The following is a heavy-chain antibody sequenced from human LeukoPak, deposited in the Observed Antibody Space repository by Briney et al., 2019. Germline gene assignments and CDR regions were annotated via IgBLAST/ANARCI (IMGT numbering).Heavy chain of an antibody. Sequence: GRSLRLSCAASGFIFSSYGMHWVRQAPGKGLEWVAVTWYDGSNKYYADAVKGRFTISRDNSKNTLYLQMDSLRAEDTALYYCAKGSGINHYHWIDPWGQGTLVTVSS. V-gene: IGHV3-33*06. CDR2: TWYDGSNK. J-gene: IGHJ5*02. CDR3: AKGSGINHYHWIDP. CDR1: GFIFSSYG. D-gene: IGHD1-14*01.